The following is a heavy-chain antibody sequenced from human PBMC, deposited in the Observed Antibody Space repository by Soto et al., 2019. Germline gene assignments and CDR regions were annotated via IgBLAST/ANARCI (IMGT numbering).Heavy chain of an antibody. CDR1: SGSISSYD. D-gene: IGHD6-13*01. CDR2: IYTSGST. CDR3: ARWAVVAAGNPYYYYGMDV. J-gene: IGHJ6*02. V-gene: IGHV4-4*07. Sequence: PXGILSLPFTVSSGSISSYDWSGIGHPAGKGLEWIGRIYTSGSTNYNPSLKSRVTISVDTSKNQFSLKLSSVTAADTAVYYCARWAVVAAGNPYYYYGMDVWGQGTTVTVSS.